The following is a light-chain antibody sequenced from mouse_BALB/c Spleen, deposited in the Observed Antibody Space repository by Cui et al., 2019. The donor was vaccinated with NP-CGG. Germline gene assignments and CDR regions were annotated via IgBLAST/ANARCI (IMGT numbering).Light chain of an antibody. V-gene: IGLV1*01. CDR3: ALWYSNHWV. CDR1: TGAVTTSNY. J-gene: IGLJ1*01. CDR2: GTN. Sequence: QAVVTQESALTTSPGETVTLTCRSSTGAVTTSNYANWVQEKPDHLFTGLIGGTNNRAPGVPARFSGSLIGDKAALTITGAQTEDEAMYFCALWYSNHWVLGGGTKLTVL.